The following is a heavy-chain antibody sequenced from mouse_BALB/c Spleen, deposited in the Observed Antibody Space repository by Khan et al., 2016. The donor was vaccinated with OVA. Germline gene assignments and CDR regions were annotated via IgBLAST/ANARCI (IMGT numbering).Heavy chain of an antibody. V-gene: IGHV1-7*01. CDR1: GYSFTTYW. J-gene: IGHJ2*01. CDR2: INPTSGYT. CDR3: TRDRIDY. Sequence: QVQLKQSGAELAQPGASVKMSCKASGYSFTTYWMHWVKQRPGQGLEWIGYINPTSGYTDYNEKFKYRATLSADKSSRTAYMHLSSLTSEDSAVYYCTRDRIDYWGQGTTRTGSS.